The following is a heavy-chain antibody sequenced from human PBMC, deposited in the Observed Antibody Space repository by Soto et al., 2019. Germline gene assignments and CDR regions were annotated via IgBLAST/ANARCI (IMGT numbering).Heavy chain of an antibody. CDR1: GYAFSNND. V-gene: IGHV1-8*01. CDR2: MNPNSGNG. J-gene: IGHJ5*02. Sequence: QVQLVQSGAEVKKPGASVKVSCQASGYAFSNNDISWVRQSTGQGLEWMGWMNPNSGNGGYAQKFQGRVTMTRDTSTSTAYMELRSLASDDTALYYCARMATSGTLNWFDPGGKGTLVTVSS. CDR3: ARMATSGTLNWFDP.